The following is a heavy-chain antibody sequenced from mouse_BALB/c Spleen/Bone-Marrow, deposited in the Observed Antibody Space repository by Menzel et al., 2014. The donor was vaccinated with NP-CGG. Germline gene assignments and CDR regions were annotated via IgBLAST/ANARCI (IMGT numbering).Heavy chain of an antibody. CDR2: INNNGDST. CDR1: GFTFXSYG. D-gene: IGHD2-1*01. V-gene: IGHV5-6-3*01. J-gene: IGHJ3*01. CDR3: ARGVYCGSYGPGFAY. Sequence: EVKLMESGGGLVQPGGSLKLSCAASGFTFXSYGMSWVRQTPDKRLELVATINNNGDSTYYPDSVKGRFTISRDNAKNTLYLQMSSLKSEDTAVYYCARGVYCGSYGPGFAYWGQGTLVTVSA.